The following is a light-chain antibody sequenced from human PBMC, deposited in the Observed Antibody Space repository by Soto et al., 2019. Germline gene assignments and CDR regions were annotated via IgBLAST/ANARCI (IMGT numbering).Light chain of an antibody. CDR3: SSFTTGNTVL. CDR2: EVR. Sequence: QSALTQPASVSGSPGQSITISCTGARSDIGGYDYVSWYQQHPDKVPKLIIYEVRKRPSGVSHRFSGSKSGNTASLTISGLQADDEADYYCSSFTTGNTVLFGGGTKVTVL. CDR1: RSDIGGYDY. V-gene: IGLV2-14*01. J-gene: IGLJ2*01.